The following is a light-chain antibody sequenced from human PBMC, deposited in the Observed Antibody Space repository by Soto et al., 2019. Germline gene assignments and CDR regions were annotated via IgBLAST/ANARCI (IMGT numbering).Light chain of an antibody. CDR2: DAS. CDR1: QSVSYF. CDR3: QQSSYWPPLT. J-gene: IGKJ4*01. Sequence: EIVLTQTPATLSFFPGERATLSCRASQSVSYFLAWYQQKPGQAPRLLISDASNRATGIPARFSGSGSWTDFSLTISSVGPEDFAVYYCQQSSYWPPLTFGGRTRLEIK. V-gene: IGKV3-11*01.